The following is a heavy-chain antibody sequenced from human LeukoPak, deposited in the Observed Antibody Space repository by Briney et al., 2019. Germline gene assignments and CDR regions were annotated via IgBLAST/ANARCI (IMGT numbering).Heavy chain of an antibody. CDR1: GFTFDDYG. CDR3: ARRGLVVPAALGPHWFDP. D-gene: IGHD2-2*01. V-gene: IGHV3-20*04. CDR2: INRNGDST. J-gene: IGHJ5*02. Sequence: GGSLRLSCAASGFTFDDYGMSWVRQGPGKGLEWVSAINRNGDSTGYADSVKGRFTISRDNAKNSLYLQMNSLRVEDTALYYCARRGLVVPAALGPHWFDPWGQGTLVTVSS.